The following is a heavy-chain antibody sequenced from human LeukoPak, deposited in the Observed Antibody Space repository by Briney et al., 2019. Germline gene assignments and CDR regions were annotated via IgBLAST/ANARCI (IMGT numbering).Heavy chain of an antibody. CDR1: GFTFGSYS. CDR2: ISSSSSYI. D-gene: IGHD1-7*01. V-gene: IGHV3-21*01. J-gene: IGHJ6*03. Sequence: GGSLRLSCAAPGFTFGSYSMNWVRQAPGKGLEWVSSISSSSSYIYYADSVKGRFTISRDNAKNSLYLQMNSLRAEDTAVYYCARERDWNYGAKDDYYYYYMDVWGKGTTVTVSS. CDR3: ARERDWNYGAKDDYYYYYMDV.